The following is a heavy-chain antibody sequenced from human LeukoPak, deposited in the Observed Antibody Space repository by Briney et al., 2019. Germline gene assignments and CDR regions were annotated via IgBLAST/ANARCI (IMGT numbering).Heavy chain of an antibody. CDR1: GFTFSNYA. CDR3: AKGGDYDVLAGYYVPDY. V-gene: IGHV3-23*01. CDR2: ITGSGGNT. D-gene: IGHD3-9*01. Sequence: GGSLRLSCAASGFTFSNYAMSWVRQAPGKGLEWVSAITGSGGNTYYADSVKGRFTISRDNSKNTVFLQMNSLRAEDTAVYYCAKGGDYDVLAGYYVPDYWGQGTLVTVSS. J-gene: IGHJ4*02.